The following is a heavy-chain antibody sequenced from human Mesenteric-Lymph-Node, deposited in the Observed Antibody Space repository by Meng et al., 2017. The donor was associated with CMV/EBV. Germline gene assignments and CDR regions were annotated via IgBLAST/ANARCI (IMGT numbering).Heavy chain of an antibody. V-gene: IGHV4-39*07. CDR3: ARDRVVIAMRPYYFDY. Sequence: SETLSLTCTVSGGPISSSSYYWGWIRQPPGKGLEWIGSIYYSGSTYYNPSLKSRVTISVDTSKNQFSLKLSSVTAADTAVYYCARDRVVIAMRPYYFDYWGQGTLVTVSS. CDR2: IYYSGST. CDR1: GGPISSSSYY. D-gene: IGHD2-21*01. J-gene: IGHJ4*02.